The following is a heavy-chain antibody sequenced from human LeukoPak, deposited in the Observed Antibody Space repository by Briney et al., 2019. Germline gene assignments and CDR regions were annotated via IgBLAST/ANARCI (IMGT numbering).Heavy chain of an antibody. CDR3: TRGYSGISVYAFDI. CDR2: TGNKADGHTT. V-gene: IGHV3-72*01. CDR1: GFSFSDHY. Sequence: GGSLRLSCTASGFSFSDHYIDWVRQAPGKGLEWVGRTGNKADGHTTEYAASVRGRFIISREDSSNSLYLQMNSLKTEDTAVYYCTRGYSGISVYAFDIWGPGTMVTVSS. J-gene: IGHJ3*02. D-gene: IGHD1-26*01.